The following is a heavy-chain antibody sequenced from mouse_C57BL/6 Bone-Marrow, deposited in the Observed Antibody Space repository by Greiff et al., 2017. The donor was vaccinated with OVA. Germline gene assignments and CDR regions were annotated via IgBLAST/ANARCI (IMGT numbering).Heavy chain of an antibody. Sequence: EVQLQESGPELVKPGASVKMSCKASGYTFTDYNMHWVKQSHGKSLEWIGYINPNNGGTSYNQKFKGKATLTVNKSSSTAYMGLRSLTSEDSAVYYCARSRITTVVPYFDYWGQGTTLTVSS. D-gene: IGHD1-1*01. CDR3: ARSRITTVVPYFDY. V-gene: IGHV1-22*01. CDR1: GYTFTDYN. CDR2: INPNNGGT. J-gene: IGHJ2*01.